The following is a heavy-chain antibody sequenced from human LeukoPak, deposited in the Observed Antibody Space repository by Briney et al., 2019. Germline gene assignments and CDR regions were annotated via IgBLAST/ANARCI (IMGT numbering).Heavy chain of an antibody. D-gene: IGHD2-15*01. CDR1: GGSISSYY. CDR2: IYYSGST. Sequence: SETLSLTCTVSGGSISSYYWSWIRQPPGKGLEWIGCIYYSGSTNYNPSLKSRVTISVDTSKNQFSLKLSSVTAADTAVYYCARAAGYCSGGSCYYYYYYYMDVWGKGTTVTVSS. CDR3: ARAAGYCSGGSCYYYYYYYMDV. J-gene: IGHJ6*03. V-gene: IGHV4-59*01.